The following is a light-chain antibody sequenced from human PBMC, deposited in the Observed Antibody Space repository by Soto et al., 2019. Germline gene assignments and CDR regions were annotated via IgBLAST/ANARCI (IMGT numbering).Light chain of an antibody. J-gene: IGKJ3*01. CDR1: QGISSY. Sequence: AIRMTQSPSSLSASTGDRVTITCRSSQGISSYLACYQQKPGKAPKLLIYAASTLQSGVPSRFSGSGYGTDVTLTISCLQSEDFATYYCQQYYSYPFTFGPGTKVDI. V-gene: IGKV1-8*01. CDR3: QQYYSYPFT. CDR2: AAS.